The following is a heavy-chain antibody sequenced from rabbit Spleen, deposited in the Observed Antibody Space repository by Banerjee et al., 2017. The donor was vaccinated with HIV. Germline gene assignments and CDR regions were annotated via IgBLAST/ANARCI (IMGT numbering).Heavy chain of an antibody. CDR1: GFTLSRYY. Sequence: QSVEESAGGLVQPGGSLKLSCKASGFTLSRYYMNWVRQAPGKGLEWIGYIDPVFGVAYYANWVNGRFSISRENAQNTVFLQMTSLTAADTATYFCARDGVGGSYFALWGPGTLVTVS. J-gene: IGHJ4*01. V-gene: IGHV1S7*01. D-gene: IGHD8-1*01. CDR2: IDPVFGVA. CDR3: ARDGVGGSYFAL.